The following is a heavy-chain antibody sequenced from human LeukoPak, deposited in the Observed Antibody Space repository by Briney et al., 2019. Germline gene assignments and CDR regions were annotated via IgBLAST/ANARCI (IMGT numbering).Heavy chain of an antibody. CDR2: ISYDGSNK. Sequence: GGSLRLSCAASGFTFSSYARHWVRQAPGKGLEWVAVISYDGSNKYYADSVKGRFTTSRDNSKNTLYLQMNSLRAEDTAVYYCARDSGYRNNDYWGQGTLVTVSS. D-gene: IGHD4-11*01. CDR1: GFTFSSYA. J-gene: IGHJ4*02. V-gene: IGHV3-30-3*01. CDR3: ARDSGYRNNDY.